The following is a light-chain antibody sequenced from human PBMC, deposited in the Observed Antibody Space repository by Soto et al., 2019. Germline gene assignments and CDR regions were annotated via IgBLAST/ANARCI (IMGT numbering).Light chain of an antibody. J-gene: IGLJ1*01. CDR1: STDFVSYNR. CDR2: EVS. CDR3: CSYVGSYTFV. Sequence: QSVLTQPHSVSGSPGQSVTISCTGTSTDFVSYNRVSWYQQPPGTAPKLMIYEVSKRPSGVPDRFSGSKSGNTASLTISGLQAADEADYYCCSYVGSYTFVLGSGTKLTVL. V-gene: IGLV2-18*02.